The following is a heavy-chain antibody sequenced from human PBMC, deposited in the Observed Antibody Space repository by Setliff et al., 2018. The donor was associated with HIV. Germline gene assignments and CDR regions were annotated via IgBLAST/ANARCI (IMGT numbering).Heavy chain of an antibody. CDR3: ARGRDASTWYLSHFYSYYYLDV. CDR2: INHSGTT. CDR1: GGSFSGYF. Sequence: KSSETLSLTCAVYGGSFSGYFWTWIRQTPDKGLEWIGDINHSGTTNYNLSLKSRTTLSLDTSKNQLSLKLTSVVAADTGLYFCARGRDASTWYLSHFYSYYYLDVWGNGTTVTVSS. V-gene: IGHV4-34*01. D-gene: IGHD6-13*01. J-gene: IGHJ6*03.